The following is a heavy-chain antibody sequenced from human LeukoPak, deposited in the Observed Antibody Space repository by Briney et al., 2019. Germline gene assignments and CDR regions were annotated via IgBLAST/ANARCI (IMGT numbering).Heavy chain of an antibody. CDR1: GFTVSNSY. CDR2: IYSGGDT. CDR3: ARAFVTAAGFFDT. V-gene: IGHV3-66*02. Sequence: GGSLRLSCAASGFTVSNSYMSWVRQAPGKGLEWVSVIYSGGDTHYAGSVKGRFTISRDNSVNTLYLQMNSLRTEDTAVYYCARAFVTAAGFFDTWGQGTLVTVSS. J-gene: IGHJ4*02. D-gene: IGHD6-13*01.